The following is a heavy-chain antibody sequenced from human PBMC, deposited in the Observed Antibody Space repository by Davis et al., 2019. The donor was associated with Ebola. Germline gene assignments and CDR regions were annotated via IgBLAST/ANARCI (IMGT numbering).Heavy chain of an antibody. D-gene: IGHD4-17*01. J-gene: IGHJ6*02. Sequence: PSETLSLTCTVSGGSISSGGYYWSWIRQHPGKGLEWIGYIYYSGSTYYNPSLKSRVTISVDTSKNQFSLKLSSVTAADTAVYYCARGTTDDYYYYGMDVWGQGTTVTVSS. CDR3: ARGTTDDYYYYGMDV. V-gene: IGHV4-31*03. CDR2: IYYSGST. CDR1: GGSISSGGYY.